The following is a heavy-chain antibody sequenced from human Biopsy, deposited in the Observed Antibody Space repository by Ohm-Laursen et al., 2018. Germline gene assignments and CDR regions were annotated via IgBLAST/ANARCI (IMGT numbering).Heavy chain of an antibody. CDR3: ARDSSRRAREGGMDV. J-gene: IGHJ6*02. Sequence: SLRLSCAASGFSVSSYDMNWVRQAPGKGLEWISYISETSSHKYDADSVRGRFTVAKDIAKNSLYLQLNSLRVEDKAVYYCARDSSRRAREGGMDVWGQGTTVTVSS. CDR2: ISETSSHK. V-gene: IGHV3-21*01. CDR1: GFSVSSYD. D-gene: IGHD6-6*01.